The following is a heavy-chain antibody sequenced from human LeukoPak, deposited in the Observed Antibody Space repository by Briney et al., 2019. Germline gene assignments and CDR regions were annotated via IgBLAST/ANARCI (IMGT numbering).Heavy chain of an antibody. D-gene: IGHD2-2*02. CDR2: ISDSGGST. CDR1: GFTFSSYA. CDR3: ASLYTSFYYFDY. Sequence: GGTLRLSCAASGFTFSSYAMSWVRQAPGKGLEWVPTISDSGGSTYYADSVKGRFTISRDNSKNTLYLQMNSLRAEDTAVYYCASLYTSFYYFDYWGQGTLVTVSS. V-gene: IGHV3-23*01. J-gene: IGHJ4*02.